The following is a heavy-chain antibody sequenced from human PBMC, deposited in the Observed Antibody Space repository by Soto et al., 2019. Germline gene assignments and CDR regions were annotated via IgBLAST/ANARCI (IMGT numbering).Heavy chain of an antibody. J-gene: IGHJ2*01. CDR3: ARWVYWYFAL. CDR2: IYYSGNT. V-gene: IGHV4-31*03. Sequence: QVQLQESGPGLVKPSQTLSLTCTVSGGSISSGGYYWSWIRQHPGKGLEWIGYIYYSGNTYYNPSLKSRVTISVDTSKNQFPLKMSSVTAADTAIYYCARWVYWYFALWGRGTLVTVSS. CDR1: GGSISSGGYY.